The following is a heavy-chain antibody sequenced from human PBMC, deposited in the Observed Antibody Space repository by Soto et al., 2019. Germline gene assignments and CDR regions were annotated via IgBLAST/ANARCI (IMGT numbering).Heavy chain of an antibody. CDR1: GGSISSYY. J-gene: IGHJ4*02. V-gene: IGHV4-59*01. Sequence: SETLSLTCTVSGGSISSYYWSWIRQPPGKGLEWIGDIYYSGSTNYNPSLKSRVTISVDTSKNQFSLKLSSVTAADAAVYYCARDLYSSSSGLDYWGQGTLVTVSS. CDR3: ARDLYSSSSGLDY. CDR2: IYYSGST. D-gene: IGHD6-6*01.